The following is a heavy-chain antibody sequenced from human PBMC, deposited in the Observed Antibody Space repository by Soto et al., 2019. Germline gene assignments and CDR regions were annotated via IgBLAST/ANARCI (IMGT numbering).Heavy chain of an antibody. CDR1: GFTFSDYY. Sequence: GGSLRLSCAASGFTFSDYYMSWIRQAPGKGLEWVSYISSSSYTNYADSVKGRFTISRDNAKNSLYLQMNSLRAEDTAVYYCATMGTSATGLYYFDYWGQETLVTVPS. J-gene: IGHJ4*02. D-gene: IGHD1-7*01. CDR2: ISSSSYT. CDR3: ATMGTSATGLYYFDY. V-gene: IGHV3-11*03.